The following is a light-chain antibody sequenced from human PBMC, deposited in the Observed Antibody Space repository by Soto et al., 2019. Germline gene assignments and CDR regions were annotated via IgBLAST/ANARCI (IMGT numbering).Light chain of an antibody. V-gene: IGKV1-9*01. CDR2: AAS. CDR1: QGISSY. Sequence: DIQLTQSQSFLSASVGDRVTITCGASQGISSYLAWYQQKPGKAPKLLIYAASTLQSGVPSRFSGSGSGTEFTLTISRLQPEDFATYYCQQLNSYPFLTFGGGTKVEIK. J-gene: IGKJ4*01. CDR3: QQLNSYPFLT.